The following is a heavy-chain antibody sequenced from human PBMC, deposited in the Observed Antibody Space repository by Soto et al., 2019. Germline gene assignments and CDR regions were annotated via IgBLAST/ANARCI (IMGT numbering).Heavy chain of an antibody. J-gene: IGHJ3*02. CDR2: IKSKTDGGTT. CDR3: TTDQGMNWNVDAFDI. CDR1: GFTFSNAW. V-gene: IGHV3-15*07. Sequence: GGSLRLSCAASGFTFSNAWMNWVRQAPGKGLEWVGRIKSKTDGGTTDYAAPVKGRFTISRDDSKNTLYLQMNSLKTEDTAVYYCTTDQGMNWNVDAFDIWGQGTMVTVSS. D-gene: IGHD1-1*01.